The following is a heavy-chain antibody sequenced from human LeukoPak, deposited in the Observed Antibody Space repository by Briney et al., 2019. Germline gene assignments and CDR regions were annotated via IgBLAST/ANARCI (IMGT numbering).Heavy chain of an antibody. J-gene: IGHJ5*02. CDR2: IKSKTDGGTT. Sequence: GGSLRLSCAASGFTFSNAWMSWVRQAPGKGLEWVGRIKSKTDGGTTDHAAPVKGRFTISRDDSKNTLFLQMDSLKTEDTAVYYCTTFVRRAYSGYGESSWGQGTLVTVSS. V-gene: IGHV3-15*01. CDR1: GFTFSNAW. D-gene: IGHD5-12*01. CDR3: TTFVRRAYSGYGESS.